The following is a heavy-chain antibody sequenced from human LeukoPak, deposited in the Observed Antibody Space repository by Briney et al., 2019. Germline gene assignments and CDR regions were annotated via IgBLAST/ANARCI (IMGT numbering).Heavy chain of an antibody. Sequence: GGSLRLSCAASGCTFSTFAMTWVRQAPGKGLEWVSTFSPDGIHYADSVKGRFAISRDDSMSTLFLQMNSLRAEDTAIYYCAKDYARGGCSLAHCNPIDSWGQGTLVTVSS. CDR3: AKDYARGGCSLAHCNPIDS. V-gene: IGHV3-23*01. D-gene: IGHD2-15*01. CDR1: GCTFSTFA. J-gene: IGHJ4*02. CDR2: FSPDGI.